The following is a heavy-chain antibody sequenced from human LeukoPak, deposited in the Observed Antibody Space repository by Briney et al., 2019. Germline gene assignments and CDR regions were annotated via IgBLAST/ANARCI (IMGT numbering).Heavy chain of an antibody. D-gene: IGHD3-3*02. J-gene: IGHJ5*02. Sequence: SQTLSLTCTVSGGSISSGGYYWSWIPQHPGKGLESIGYIYYSGSTYYNPSLKSRVTISVDTSKNQFSLKLSSVTAADTAVYYCARDHCWSGYWQIDPWGRGTLVTVSS. V-gene: IGHV4-31*03. CDR3: ARDHCWSGYWQIDP. CDR1: GGSISSGGYY. CDR2: IYYSGST.